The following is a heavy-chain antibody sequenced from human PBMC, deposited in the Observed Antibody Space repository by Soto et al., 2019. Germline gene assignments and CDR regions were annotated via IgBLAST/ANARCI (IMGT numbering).Heavy chain of an antibody. CDR1: EGYISGYY. Sequence: SETLSVTCIFSEGYISGYYVSWIRQPPGKGLEWVGEINHSGSTNYDPSLNSRVTISVDTSKNQFSLKLSSVTAVDTVVYYCARPNTIFGVVIPWYYYGMDVWGQGTRVTVS. D-gene: IGHD3-3*01. CDR2: INHSGST. V-gene: IGHV4-34*01. J-gene: IGHJ6*02. CDR3: ARPNTIFGVVIPWYYYGMDV.